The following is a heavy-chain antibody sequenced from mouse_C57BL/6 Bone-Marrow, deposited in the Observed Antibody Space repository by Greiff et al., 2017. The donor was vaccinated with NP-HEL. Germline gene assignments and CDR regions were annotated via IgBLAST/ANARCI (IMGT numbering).Heavy chain of an antibody. D-gene: IGHD1-1*01. CDR2: IYPRSGNT. CDR1: GYTFTSYG. CDR3: ARSSSYPWLDFDV. Sequence: QVQLKQSGAELARPGASVKLSCKASGYTFTSYGISWVKQRTGQGLEWIGEIYPRSGNTYYNEKFKGKATLTADKSSSTAYMELRSLTSEDSAVYFCARSSSYPWLDFDVWGTGTTVTVSS. V-gene: IGHV1-81*01. J-gene: IGHJ1*03.